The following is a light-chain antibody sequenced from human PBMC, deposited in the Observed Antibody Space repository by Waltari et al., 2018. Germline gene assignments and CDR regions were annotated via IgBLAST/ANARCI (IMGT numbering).Light chain of an antibody. CDR1: RSKIGNSY. CDR3: AAWLESLSGWV. Sequence: QSVLTQAPSASGTPGQTVTISCFGSRSKIGNSYVSWYQHLPGTAPKLLIYWIHQRPSGIPDRFSASKSDTSASLIITGLRSEDDADYFCAAWLESLSGWVFGGGTKLTVL. V-gene: IGLV1-47*01. CDR2: WIH. J-gene: IGLJ3*02.